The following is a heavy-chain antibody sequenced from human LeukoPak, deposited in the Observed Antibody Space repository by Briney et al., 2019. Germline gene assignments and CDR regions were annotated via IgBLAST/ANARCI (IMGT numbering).Heavy chain of an antibody. CDR2: ISAYNGNT. CDR1: GYTFTSYG. V-gene: IGHV1-18*01. CDR3: ARVTGYYYYYGMDV. Sequence: GASVKVSCKASGYTFTSYGISWVRQAPGQGLEWMGWISAYNGNTNYAQKLQGRVTMTTDTSTSTAYMELRSLRSDDTAVYYCARVTGYYYYYGMDVWGQGTTVTVSS. D-gene: IGHD1-14*01. J-gene: IGHJ6*02.